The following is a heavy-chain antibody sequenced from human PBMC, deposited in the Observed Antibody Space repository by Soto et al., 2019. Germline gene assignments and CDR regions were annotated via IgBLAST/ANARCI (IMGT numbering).Heavy chain of an antibody. CDR1: GFTFGNAC. D-gene: IGHD3-22*01. Sequence: GGLLRHPWAAAGFTFGNACINRVRQAPGKGLEWVGRIKSKTDGGTTDYAEPVKGRFAISRDDSNNMVYLQMNSLKIEDTAVYYCTTDSYSTIIIVRFDYWGHGTLVTVSS. CDR2: IKSKTDGGTT. V-gene: IGHV3-15*07. J-gene: IGHJ4*01. CDR3: TTDSYSTIIIVRFDY.